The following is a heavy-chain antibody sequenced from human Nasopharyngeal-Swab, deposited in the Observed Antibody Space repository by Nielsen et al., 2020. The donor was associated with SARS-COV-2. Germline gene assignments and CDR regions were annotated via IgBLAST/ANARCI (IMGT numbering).Heavy chain of an antibody. CDR2: ISAYNGNT. CDR3: ARALTDYPGSYGPYDY. J-gene: IGHJ4*02. V-gene: IGHV1-18*01. D-gene: IGHD1-26*01. CDR1: GYTFTSYG. Sequence: ASVKVSCKASGYTFTSYGISWVRQAPGQGLEWMGWISAYNGNTNHAQKLQGRVTMTTDTSTSTAYMELRSLRSDDTAVYYCARALTDYPGSYGPYDYWGQGTLVTVSS.